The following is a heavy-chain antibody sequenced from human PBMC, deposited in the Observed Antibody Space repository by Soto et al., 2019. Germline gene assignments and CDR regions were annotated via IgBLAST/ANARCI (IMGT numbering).Heavy chain of an antibody. V-gene: IGHV6-1*01. CDR2: TYYRSRWYN. CDR1: GDSVSSHSAA. CDR3: ARTEGYFDY. Sequence: SQTLSLTCAICGDSVSSHSAAWNWVRHSPSRGLEWLGRTYYRSRWYNDYAVSVKSRITVNPDTSKNQFSLQLKSVTPEDTAIYYCARTEGYFDYWGQGTPVTVSS. J-gene: IGHJ4*02.